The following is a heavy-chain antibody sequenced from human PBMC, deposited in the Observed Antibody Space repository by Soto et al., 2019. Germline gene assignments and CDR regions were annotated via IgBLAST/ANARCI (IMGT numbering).Heavy chain of an antibody. CDR1: GFTFSSYS. CDR3: ASGPYYDSSGRTPHYFDY. Sequence: PGESLKISCAASGFTFSSYSMNWVRQAPGKGLEWVSYISSSSSTIYYADSVKGRFTISRDNAKNSLYLQMNSLRAEDTAVYYCASGPYYDSSGRTPHYFDYWGQGTLVTVSS. J-gene: IGHJ4*02. V-gene: IGHV3-48*01. CDR2: ISSSSSTI. D-gene: IGHD3-22*01.